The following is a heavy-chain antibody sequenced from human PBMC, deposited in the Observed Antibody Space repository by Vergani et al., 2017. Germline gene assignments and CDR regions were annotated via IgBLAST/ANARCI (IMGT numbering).Heavy chain of an antibody. CDR2: INPNSGGT. CDR1: GYTFTGYY. Sequence: QVQLVQSGAEVKKPGASVKVSCKASGYTFTGYYMHWVRQAPGQGLEWMGWINPNSGGTNYAQKFQGRVTMTRDTAIRTAYMELSRLRSDDTAVYYCASARYNWNYERGFDPWGQGTLVTVSS. CDR3: ASARYNWNYERGFDP. D-gene: IGHD1-7*01. V-gene: IGHV1-2*02. J-gene: IGHJ5*02.